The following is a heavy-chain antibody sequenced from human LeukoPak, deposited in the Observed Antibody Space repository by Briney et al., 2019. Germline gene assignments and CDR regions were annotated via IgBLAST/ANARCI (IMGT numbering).Heavy chain of an antibody. CDR1: GFTFGHYA. Sequence: GGSLRLSCTGSGFTFGHYALAWVRQAPGKGLEWVSAISGSGGSTYYADSVKGRFTISRDNSKNTLYLQMNSLRAEDTALYYCVKTMGAIDHDYWGQGTLVTVSS. D-gene: IGHD1-26*01. V-gene: IGHV3-23*01. CDR3: VKTMGAIDHDY. CDR2: ISGSGGST. J-gene: IGHJ4*02.